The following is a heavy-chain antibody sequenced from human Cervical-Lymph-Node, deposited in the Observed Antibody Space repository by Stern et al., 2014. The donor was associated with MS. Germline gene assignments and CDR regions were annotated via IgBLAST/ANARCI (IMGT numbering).Heavy chain of an antibody. V-gene: IGHV3-48*02. CDR3: ARANYDFWSGNSSFQRYYYGMDV. CDR1: GFTFSSYS. CDR2: ISLNRGTI. D-gene: IGHD3-3*01. Sequence: EVQLVESGGDLVQPGGSLRLSCAASGFTFSSYSIHWVRPAPGKGLEWISYISLNRGTIYYADSVKGRFTISRDNAKNSLYLQRNSLRDEDTAVYYCARANYDFWSGNSSFQRYYYGMDVWGQGTTVTVSS. J-gene: IGHJ6*02.